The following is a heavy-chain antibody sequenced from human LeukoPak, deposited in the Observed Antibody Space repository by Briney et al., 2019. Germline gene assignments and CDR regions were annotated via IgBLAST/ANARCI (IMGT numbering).Heavy chain of an antibody. D-gene: IGHD2-2*02. V-gene: IGHV4-59*12. Sequence: SETLSLTCTVSGGSISSYYWSWIRQPPGKGLEWIGYIYHSGSTYYNPSLKSRVTISVDRSKNQFSLKLSSVTAADTAVYYCARGTHKRPEEYPTDYWGQGTLVTVSS. CDR3: ARGTHKRPEEYPTDY. CDR1: GGSISSYY. CDR2: IYHSGST. J-gene: IGHJ4*02.